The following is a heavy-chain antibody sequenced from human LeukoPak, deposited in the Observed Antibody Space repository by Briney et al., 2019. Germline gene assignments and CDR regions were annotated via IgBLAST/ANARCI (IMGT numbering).Heavy chain of an antibody. CDR3: AKAEGLRFLECLPPLDVFDI. CDR2: ISGSGGST. V-gene: IGHV3-23*01. D-gene: IGHD3-3*01. CDR1: GFTFSSYA. J-gene: IGHJ3*02. Sequence: PGGSLRLSCAASGFTFSSYAMSWVRQAPGKGLEWVSAISGSGGSTYYADSVKGRFTISRDNSKNTLYLQMNSLRAEDTAVYYCAKAEGLRFLECLPPLDVFDIWGQGKRVPVSS.